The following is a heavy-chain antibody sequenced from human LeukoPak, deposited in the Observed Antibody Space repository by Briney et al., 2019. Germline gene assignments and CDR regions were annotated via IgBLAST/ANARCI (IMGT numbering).Heavy chain of an antibody. CDR2: IRISSSYI. CDR3: ARGDCSSTSCRPYYFYY. Sequence: FTFRSYSMKWVRGARGKGVEWVXXIRISSSYIYYAHSLTRPFTISRDNAKNSLYLQMNSLRAEDTAVYYCARGDCSSTSCRPYYFYYWGQGTLFTASS. V-gene: IGHV3-21*01. CDR1: FTFRSYS. D-gene: IGHD2-2*01. J-gene: IGHJ4*02.